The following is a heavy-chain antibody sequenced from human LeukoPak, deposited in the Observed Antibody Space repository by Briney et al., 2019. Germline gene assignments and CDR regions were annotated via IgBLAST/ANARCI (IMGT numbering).Heavy chain of an antibody. CDR1: RFTFSSYS. CDR3: ARDQRVYLDWLGGAFDI. CDR2: ISSSSSYI. D-gene: IGHD3-9*01. J-gene: IGHJ3*02. V-gene: IGHV3-21*01. Sequence: KPGGSLRLSCAASRFTFSSYSMNWVRQAPGKGLEWVSSISSSSSYIYYADSVKGRFTISRDNAKNSLYLQMNSLRAEDTAVYYCARDQRVYLDWLGGAFDIWGQGTMVTVSS.